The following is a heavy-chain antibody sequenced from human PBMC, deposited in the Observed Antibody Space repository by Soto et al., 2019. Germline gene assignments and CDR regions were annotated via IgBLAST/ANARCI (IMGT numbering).Heavy chain of an antibody. CDR3: ARGIPGYCSGGSCYWFEP. CDR1: GYTFTGYD. CDR2: INPNSGGT. Sequence: ASVNVSCKTSGYTFTGYDLHWVRPAPGQGLELMGWINPNSGGTNYAQKFQGWVTMTRDTSISTAYMELSRLRSDDTAVYYCARGIPGYCSGGSCYWFEPWCQGTLVTVSS. J-gene: IGHJ5*02. D-gene: IGHD2-15*01. V-gene: IGHV1-2*04.